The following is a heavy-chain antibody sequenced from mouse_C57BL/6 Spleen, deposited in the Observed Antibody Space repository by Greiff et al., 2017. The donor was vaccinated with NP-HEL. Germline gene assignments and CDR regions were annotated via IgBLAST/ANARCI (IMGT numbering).Heavy chain of an antibody. Sequence: EVQLQQSGPELVKPGASVKISCKASGYTFTDYYMNWVKQSHGKSLEWIGDINPNNGGTSYNQKFKGKATLTVDKSSSTAYMELRSLTSEDSAVYYCAREDDYDENAMDYWGQGTSVTVSS. D-gene: IGHD2-4*01. CDR2: INPNNGGT. CDR3: AREDDYDENAMDY. CDR1: GYTFTDYY. J-gene: IGHJ4*01. V-gene: IGHV1-26*01.